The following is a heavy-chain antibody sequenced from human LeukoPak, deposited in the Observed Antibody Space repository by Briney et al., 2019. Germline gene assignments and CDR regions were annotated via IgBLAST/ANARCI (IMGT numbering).Heavy chain of an antibody. J-gene: IGHJ6*04. V-gene: IGHV3-48*03. D-gene: IGHD2-15*01. CDR3: AKSLGGAGYCSGGSCYPN. CDR2: ISSSGSTR. Sequence: GGSLRLSCAGSGFTFSSYEMNWVRQAPGKGLEGVSYISSSGSTRYYADSVKGRFTVSRDNAKNSLYLQMNSLRAEDTAVYYCAKSLGGAGYCSGGSCYPNWGKGTTVTVSS. CDR1: GFTFSSYE.